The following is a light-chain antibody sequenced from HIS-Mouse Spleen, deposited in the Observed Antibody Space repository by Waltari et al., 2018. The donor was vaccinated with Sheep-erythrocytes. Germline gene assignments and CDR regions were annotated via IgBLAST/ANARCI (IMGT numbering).Light chain of an antibody. CDR2: EGS. J-gene: IGLJ2*01. CDR1: SSDVGSYNL. Sequence: QSALTQPASVSGSPGQSITIPCTGTSSDVGSYNLVPWYQQNPGKAPKLMIYEGSKRPSGVSNRFSGSKSGNTASLTISGLQAEDEADYYCCSYAGSSTVVFGGGTKLTVL. V-gene: IGLV2-23*01. CDR3: CSYAGSSTVV.